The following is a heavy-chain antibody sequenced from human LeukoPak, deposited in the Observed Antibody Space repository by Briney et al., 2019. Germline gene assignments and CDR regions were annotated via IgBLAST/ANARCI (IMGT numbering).Heavy chain of an antibody. CDR3: ARDCSSTICYDTPDFDY. J-gene: IGHJ4*02. D-gene: IGHD2-2*01. Sequence: GGSLRLSCAASGFTFSTYSMNWVRQAPGKGLEWVSYISTSSSIIYYPASVKGRFTISRDNAKNSLYLQMNSLRAEDTAVYFCARDCSSTICYDTPDFDYWGQGTLVTVSS. V-gene: IGHV3-48*01. CDR1: GFTFSTYS. CDR2: ISTSSSII.